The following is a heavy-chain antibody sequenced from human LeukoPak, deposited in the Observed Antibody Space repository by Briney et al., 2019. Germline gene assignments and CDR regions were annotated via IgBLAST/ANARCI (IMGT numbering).Heavy chain of an antibody. Sequence: GGSLRLSCAASGFTVSSNYMSWVRQAPGKGLEWVSVIYSGGSTYYADSVKGRFTIPRDNSKNTLYVQMNSLRAEDTAVYYCARDPAKFWSGHDYWGQGTLVTVSS. V-gene: IGHV3-53*05. CDR3: ARDPAKFWSGHDY. D-gene: IGHD3-3*01. CDR2: IYSGGST. CDR1: GFTVSSNY. J-gene: IGHJ4*02.